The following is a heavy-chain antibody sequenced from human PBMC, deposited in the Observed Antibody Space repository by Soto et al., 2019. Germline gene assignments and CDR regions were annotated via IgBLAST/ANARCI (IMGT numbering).Heavy chain of an antibody. V-gene: IGHV1-2*02. CDR2: INPNNGVT. CDR1: GYTFTSYG. CDR3: ARGALAVANWFDP. D-gene: IGHD6-19*01. J-gene: IGHJ5*02. Sequence: GASVKVSCKASGYTFTSYGISWVRQAPGQGLEWMGWINPNNGVTNYAQKFQGRVTMTRDTSISTAYMDLSRLTSDDTAVYYCARGALAVANWFDPWGQGTQVTVSS.